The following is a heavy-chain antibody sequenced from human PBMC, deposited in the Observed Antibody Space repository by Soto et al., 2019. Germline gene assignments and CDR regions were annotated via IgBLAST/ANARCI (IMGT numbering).Heavy chain of an antibody. CDR1: SASFKSGSYY. V-gene: IGHV4-61*01. Sequence: PSETLSLTCTVSSASFKSGSYYWSWIRQPPGKGLEWIGYVYYLGRTSYNPSLKSRVTISMDTSRRQFSLWLSSVTAADTAIYYCARDFDYFDYWGQGTLVTSPQ. CDR3: ARDFDYFDY. CDR2: VYYLGRT. J-gene: IGHJ4*02.